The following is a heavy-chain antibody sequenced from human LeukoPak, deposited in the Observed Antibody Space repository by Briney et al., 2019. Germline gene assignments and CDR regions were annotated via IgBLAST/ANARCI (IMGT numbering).Heavy chain of an antibody. CDR3: ARGQDYYDSSGYYYALDF. V-gene: IGHV3-21*01. CDR1: GFTFSSYT. Sequence: GGSLTLSCAASGFTFSSYTMNWVRQAPGKGLEWVSSISSSTTYIYYADSVKGRFTISRDNAKNSLYLQLNSLRAEDTAVYYCARGQDYYDSSGYYYALDFWGQGTLVTLSS. D-gene: IGHD3-22*01. CDR2: ISSSTTYI. J-gene: IGHJ4*02.